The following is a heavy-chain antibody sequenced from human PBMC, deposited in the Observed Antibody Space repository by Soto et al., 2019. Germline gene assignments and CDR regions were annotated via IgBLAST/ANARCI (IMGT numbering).Heavy chain of an antibody. Sequence: SETLALTCTVSGGSISSGGYYWSWVRQHPGKGLEWIGYIYYTGSRYYNPSLESRVTISVDTSKSQFSLRLTSVTAADPAVYYCAIVHVDSLYYHCCPHVCDQPTTV. V-gene: IGHV4-31*03. CDR1: GGSISSGGYY. J-gene: IGHJ6*02. CDR3: AIVHVDSLYYHCCPHV. CDR2: IYYTGSR. D-gene: IGHD1-26*01.